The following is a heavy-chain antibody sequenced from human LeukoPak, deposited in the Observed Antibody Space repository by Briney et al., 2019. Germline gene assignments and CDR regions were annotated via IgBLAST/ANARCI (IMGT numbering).Heavy chain of an antibody. CDR1: GYTFTSYY. D-gene: IGHD3-9*01. CDR2: INPSGGST. J-gene: IGHJ6*03. V-gene: IGHV1-46*01. Sequence: GASVKVSCKASGYTFTSYYMHWVRQAPGQGLEWMGIINPSGGSTSYAQKFQGRVTMTRDMSTSTVYMELSSLRSEDTAVYYCARGGDILTGYYSFPHYYMDAWGKGTTVTVSS. CDR3: ARGGDILTGYYSFPHYYMDA.